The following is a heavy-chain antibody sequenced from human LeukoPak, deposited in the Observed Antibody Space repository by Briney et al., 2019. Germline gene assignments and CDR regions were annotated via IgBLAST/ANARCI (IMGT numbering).Heavy chain of an antibody. Sequence: ASVKVSCKASGYTFIDYDINWVRQATGQGLEWMGWMNPNSGNTGYAEKFQGRVTMTRGTSISTAYLELSSLRSEDTAVYYCARDLNYYGSGSYEVVYWGQGTLVTVSS. CDR3: ARDLNYYGSGSYEVVY. D-gene: IGHD3-10*01. V-gene: IGHV1-8*01. J-gene: IGHJ4*02. CDR2: MNPNSGNT. CDR1: GYTFIDYD.